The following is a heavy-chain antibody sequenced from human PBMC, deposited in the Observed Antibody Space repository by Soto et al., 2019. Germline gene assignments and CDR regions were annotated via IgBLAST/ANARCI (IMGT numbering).Heavy chain of an antibody. Sequence: ASVKVSCKASGCTFTSYYMHWLRQAPGQGLEWMGIINPSGGSTSYAHKFQGRVTMTKDTTTSTCYLELYSLRSEDPAVNYCARRAHYYDSSAYCGGDYSDDHAFDIWG. CDR3: ARRAHYYDSSAYCGGDYSDDHAFDI. D-gene: IGHD3-22*01. CDR2: INPSGGST. CDR1: GCTFTSYY. J-gene: IGHJ3*02. V-gene: IGHV1-46*01.